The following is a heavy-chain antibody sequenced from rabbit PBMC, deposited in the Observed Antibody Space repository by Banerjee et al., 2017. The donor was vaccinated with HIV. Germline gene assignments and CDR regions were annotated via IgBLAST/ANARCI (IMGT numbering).Heavy chain of an antibody. CDR2: ININSGSA. D-gene: IGHD2-1*01. CDR1: GFSFSSTDW. Sequence: QSLEESGGDLVKPGASLTLTCTASGFSFSSTDWICWVRQAPGKGLEWIGCININSGSAYSAPWAKGRFTASKTSSTTVTLQMTSLTAADTATYFCERLAIYVDYGGDLWGPGTLVTVS. J-gene: IGHJ4*01. V-gene: IGHV1S40*01. CDR3: ERLAIYVDYGGDL.